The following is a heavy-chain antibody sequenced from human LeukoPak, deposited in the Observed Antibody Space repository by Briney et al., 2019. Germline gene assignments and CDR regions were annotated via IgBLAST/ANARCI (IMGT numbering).Heavy chain of an antibody. Sequence: GASVKVSCKASGYTFTDYYIHWVRQAPGQGLEWMGWINPHSGGSSYAQRFQGRVTMTRDTSISTAYMEVSRLRPDDTAIYYCGRIGDQWLIDYWGQGTLVTVSS. CDR2: INPHSGGS. CDR1: GYTFTDYY. CDR3: GRIGDQWLIDY. J-gene: IGHJ4*02. D-gene: IGHD6-19*01. V-gene: IGHV1-2*02.